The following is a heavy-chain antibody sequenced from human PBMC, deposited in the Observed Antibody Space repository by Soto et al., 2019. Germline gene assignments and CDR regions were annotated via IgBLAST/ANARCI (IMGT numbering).Heavy chain of an antibody. Sequence: ASVKVSCKTSGYTFTDYYMHWVRQAPGQGLEWMGWINPNSGGTHYAQTFQGRVTMTRDTSISTAYMELTRLRSAEDTAVYYCARDPATAYGMDVWGQGTTVTVSS. J-gene: IGHJ6*02. CDR3: ARDPATAYGMDV. CDR2: INPNSGGT. D-gene: IGHD2-15*01. V-gene: IGHV1-2*02. CDR1: GYTFTDYY.